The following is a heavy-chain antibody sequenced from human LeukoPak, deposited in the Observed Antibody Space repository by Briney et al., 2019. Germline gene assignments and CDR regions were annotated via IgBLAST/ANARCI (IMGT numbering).Heavy chain of an antibody. J-gene: IGHJ4*02. V-gene: IGHV3-30*04. D-gene: IGHD3-3*01. Sequence: WGSLRLSCAASGFTFSSYAMHWVRQAPGKGLEWVAVISYDGSNKYYADSMKGRFTISRDNSKNTLYLQMNSLRAEDTAVYYCASATIFGVVIYYWGQGTLVTVSS. CDR1: GFTFSSYA. CDR3: ASATIFGVVIYY. CDR2: ISYDGSNK.